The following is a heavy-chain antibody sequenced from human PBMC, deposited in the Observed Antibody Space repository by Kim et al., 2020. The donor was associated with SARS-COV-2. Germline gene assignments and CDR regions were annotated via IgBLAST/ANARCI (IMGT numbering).Heavy chain of an antibody. J-gene: IGHJ4*02. CDR3: AKSPTHYYDSSGYDY. V-gene: IGHV3-11*01. Sequence: GGSLRLSCAASGFTFSDYYMSWIRQAPGKGLEWVSYISSSGSTIYYADSVKGRFTISRDNAKNSLYLQMNSLRAEDTAVYYCAKSPTHYYDSSGYDYWGQGTLVTVSS. CDR2: ISSSGSTI. D-gene: IGHD3-22*01. CDR1: GFTFSDYY.